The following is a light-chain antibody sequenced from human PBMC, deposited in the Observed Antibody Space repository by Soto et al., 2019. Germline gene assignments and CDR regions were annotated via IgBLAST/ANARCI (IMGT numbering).Light chain of an antibody. Sequence: DIVLTQSPRALSLSPGERATLSCRASQSVSSSYLAWYQQKPGQAPRLLIYGASSRATGIPDRFSGSGSGTDFTLTISRLEPEDFAVYYCQQYGSSRTFGQGTRLEIK. J-gene: IGKJ5*01. CDR2: GAS. CDR3: QQYGSSRT. V-gene: IGKV3-20*01. CDR1: QSVSSSY.